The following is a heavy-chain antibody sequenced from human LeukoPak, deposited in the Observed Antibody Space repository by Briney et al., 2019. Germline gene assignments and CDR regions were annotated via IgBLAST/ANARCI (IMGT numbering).Heavy chain of an antibody. V-gene: IGHV3-74*01. CDR3: AREIEYSNKVDY. CDR1: GFTFSSYW. J-gene: IGHJ4*02. CDR2: INSDGSST. D-gene: IGHD6-6*01. Sequence: GGSLRLSCAASGFTFSSYWMHWVRQAPGKGLVWVSRINSDGSSTSYADSVKGRFTISRDNAKNTLYLQMNSLRAEDTAVYYCAREIEYSNKVDYWGQGTLVTVSS.